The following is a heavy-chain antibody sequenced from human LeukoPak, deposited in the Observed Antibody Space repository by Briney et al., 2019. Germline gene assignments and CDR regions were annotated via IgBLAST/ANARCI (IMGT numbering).Heavy chain of an antibody. V-gene: IGHV1-46*01. D-gene: IGHD2-15*01. CDR2: INPSGGST. CDR3: ARDAENCSGGSCYYMDV. CDR1: GYTFTSYY. J-gene: IGHJ6*03. Sequence: GSSVTVSCKASGYTFTSYYMHWVRQAPGQGLEPMGIINPSGGSTSYAQKFQGRVTMTRDTSTSTVYMELSSLRSEDTAVYYCARDAENCSGGSCYYMDVWGKGTTVTVSS.